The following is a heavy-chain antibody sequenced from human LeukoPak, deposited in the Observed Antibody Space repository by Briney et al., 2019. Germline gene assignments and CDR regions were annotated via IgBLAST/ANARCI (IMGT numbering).Heavy chain of an antibody. D-gene: IGHD3-10*01. Sequence: PGRSLRLSCAASGFTFSSYGMHWVRQAPGKGLEWVAVIWYDGSNKYYADSVKGRFSISRDNSKNTLYLQMNSLKTEDTALYYCTTDRGVADLPLFGYWGQGTLVTVSS. CDR3: TTDRGVADLPLFGY. CDR2: IWYDGSNK. J-gene: IGHJ4*02. CDR1: GFTFSSYG. V-gene: IGHV3-33*01.